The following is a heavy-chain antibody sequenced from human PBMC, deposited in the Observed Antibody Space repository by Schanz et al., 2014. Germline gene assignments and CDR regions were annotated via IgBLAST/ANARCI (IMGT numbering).Heavy chain of an antibody. D-gene: IGHD3-22*01. Sequence: VQLLESGGGLVQPGGSLKLSCSASGFTFRNYALSWFRQAPGKGLERVGLIRSKTYGGTTEYAASVIGRFTISRDDSRGIAYLQMDSLKTEDTAKYFCTRGLGTMIVAVFDHWAQGTQVIVSS. CDR3: TRGLGTMIVAVFDH. CDR2: IRSKTYGGTT. CDR1: GFTFRNYA. V-gene: IGHV3-49*03. J-gene: IGHJ4*02.